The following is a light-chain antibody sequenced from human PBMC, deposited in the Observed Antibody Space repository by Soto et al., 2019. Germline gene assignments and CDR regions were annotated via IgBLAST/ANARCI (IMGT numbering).Light chain of an antibody. CDR1: QSVSSY. V-gene: IGKV3-11*01. Sequence: EIVLTQSPATLSLSPGERATLSCRASQSVSSYLAWYQQKPGQAPRLLIYDASNRATGIPARFSGSGSGTDFPLPISSLEPKDFAFYYCQQGRNWPPRGFTFGPGTNGDIK. CDR2: DAS. J-gene: IGKJ3*01. CDR3: QQGRNWPPRGFT.